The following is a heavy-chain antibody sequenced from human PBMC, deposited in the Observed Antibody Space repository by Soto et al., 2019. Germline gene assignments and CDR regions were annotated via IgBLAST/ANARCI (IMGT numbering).Heavy chain of an antibody. V-gene: IGHV3-23*01. CDR3: AKELMLAAGSWLTSDQPYYGMDV. CDR1: GFTSSHYA. Sequence: GGSLRLSCAASGFTSSHYAMSWVRQAPGKGLEWVSSIIGSGVRTYYADSVQGRFTISRDNSKNMLYLQMDSLRAEDTAIYYCAKELMLAAGSWLTSDQPYYGMDVWGQGTTVTVSS. J-gene: IGHJ6*02. D-gene: IGHD6-13*01. CDR2: IIGSGVRT.